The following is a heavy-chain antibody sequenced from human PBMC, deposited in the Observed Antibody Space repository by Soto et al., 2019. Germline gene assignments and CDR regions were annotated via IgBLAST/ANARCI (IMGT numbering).Heavy chain of an antibody. CDR1: GYTLTELS. J-gene: IGHJ4*02. Sequence: ASVKVSCKVSGYTLTELSMHWVRQAPGKGLEWMGGFDPEDGETIYAQKFQGRVTMTEDTSTDTAYMELSSLRSEDTAVYYCATSSGWYFGFAYWGQGTLVTVSS. CDR3: ATSSGWYFGFAY. CDR2: FDPEDGET. V-gene: IGHV1-24*01. D-gene: IGHD6-19*01.